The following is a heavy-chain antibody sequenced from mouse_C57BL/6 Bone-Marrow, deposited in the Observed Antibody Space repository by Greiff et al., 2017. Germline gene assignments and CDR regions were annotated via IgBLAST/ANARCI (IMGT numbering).Heavy chain of an antibody. V-gene: IGHV1-81*01. CDR3: ARVVITQYYFDY. Sequence: QVQLQQSGAELARPGASVKLSCKASGYTFTSYGISWVKQRTGQGLEWIGEIYPRSGNTYYNEKFKGKATLTADKSSSTAYMELRGLTSEDSAVYFCARVVITQYYFDYWGQGTTLTVSA. J-gene: IGHJ2*01. D-gene: IGHD2-13*01. CDR2: IYPRSGNT. CDR1: GYTFTSYG.